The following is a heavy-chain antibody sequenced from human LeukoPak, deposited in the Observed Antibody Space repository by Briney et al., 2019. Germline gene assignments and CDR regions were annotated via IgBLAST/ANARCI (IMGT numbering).Heavy chain of an antibody. V-gene: IGHV1-69*04. D-gene: IGHD5-18*01. CDR2: IIPILGIA. CDR1: GGTFSSYA. CDR3: ARGRGYSYGSYYFDY. Sequence: SVKLSCKASGGTFSSYAISWVRQAPGQGLEWMGRIIPILGIANYAQKFQGRVTITADKSTSTAYMELSSLRSEDTAVYYCARGRGYSYGSYYFDYWGQGTLVTVSS. J-gene: IGHJ4*02.